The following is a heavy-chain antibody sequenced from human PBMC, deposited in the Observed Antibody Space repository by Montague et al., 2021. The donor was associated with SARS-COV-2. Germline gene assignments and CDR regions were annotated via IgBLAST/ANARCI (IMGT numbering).Heavy chain of an antibody. CDR2: IYSNDEK. Sequence: VKPTQTLMLTCTFSGFSLSTPNVGVGWIRQPPGKALEWVAVIYSNDEKRYSPSLRNRLTITKDTAKNQVVLSLTYVDPVDTATYYCAHLIRYYDIFTGIPFDYWGQGSQVTVSS. CDR1: GFSLSTPNVG. V-gene: IGHV2-5*01. J-gene: IGHJ4*02. D-gene: IGHD3-9*01. CDR3: AHLIRYYDIFTGIPFDY.